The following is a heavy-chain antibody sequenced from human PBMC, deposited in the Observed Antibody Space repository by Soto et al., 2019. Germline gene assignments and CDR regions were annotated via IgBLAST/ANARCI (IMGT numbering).Heavy chain of an antibody. Sequence: GGSLRLSCAASGFIFSSYAMSWVRQAPGKGLEWVSGISGSGGSTEYADSVKGRFTISRDNFKNTLYLQMNRLRAEDTAVYYCAKGDWWFDPWGQGTLVTVSS. J-gene: IGHJ5*02. V-gene: IGHV3-23*01. D-gene: IGHD3-9*01. CDR3: AKGDWWFDP. CDR2: ISGSGGST. CDR1: GFIFSSYA.